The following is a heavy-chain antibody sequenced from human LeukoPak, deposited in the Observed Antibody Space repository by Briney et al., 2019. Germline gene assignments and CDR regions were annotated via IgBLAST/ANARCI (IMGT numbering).Heavy chain of an antibody. CDR3: ARDSRYGYSNDY. CDR2: ISYDGSNK. Sequence: GGSLRLSCAGSGFTFSSYGMHWVRQAPGKGLEWVAVISYDGSNKYDADSVKGRFTISRDNSKNTLYLQMNSLRAEDTAVYYCARDSRYGYSNDYWGQGTLVTVSS. D-gene: IGHD5-18*01. V-gene: IGHV3-30*03. CDR1: GFTFSSYG. J-gene: IGHJ4*02.